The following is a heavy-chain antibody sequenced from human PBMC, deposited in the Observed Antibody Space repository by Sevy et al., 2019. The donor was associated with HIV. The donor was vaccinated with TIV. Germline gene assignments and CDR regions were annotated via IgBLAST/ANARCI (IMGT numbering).Heavy chain of an antibody. D-gene: IGHD2-2*01. Sequence: GGSLRLSCAASGFTFDDYAMHWVRQAPRKGLEWVSGISWNSGSIGYADSVKGRFTISRDNAKNSLYLQMNSLRAEDTALYYCAKEHCSSTSCYYLYYYGMDVWGQGTTVTVSS. V-gene: IGHV3-9*01. CDR1: GFTFDDYA. J-gene: IGHJ6*02. CDR3: AKEHCSSTSCYYLYYYGMDV. CDR2: ISWNSGSI.